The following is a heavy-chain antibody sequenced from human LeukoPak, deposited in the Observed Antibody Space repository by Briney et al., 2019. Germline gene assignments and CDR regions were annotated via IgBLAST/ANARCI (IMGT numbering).Heavy chain of an antibody. J-gene: IGHJ5*02. V-gene: IGHV4-34*01. CDR2: INNGGGT. CDR3: ARAISGSTT. Sequence: PETLSLTCAVYGGSFRGYYWNWFRQPPGKGLEWIGEINNGGGTNYNPSLKSRVTISGDTSTNQFSLKVNSVTAADTAVYYCARAISGSTTWGQGTLVTVSS. CDR1: GGSFRGYY. D-gene: IGHD3-10*01.